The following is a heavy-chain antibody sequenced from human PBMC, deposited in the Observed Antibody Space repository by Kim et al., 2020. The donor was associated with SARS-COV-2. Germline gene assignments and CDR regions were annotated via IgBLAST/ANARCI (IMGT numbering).Heavy chain of an antibody. D-gene: IGHD3-10*01. J-gene: IGHJ2*01. V-gene: IGHV4-34*01. CDR2: MNHSGRT. Sequence: SETLSLTCTVYGGSFSGFCWCWIRQPPGSGLERIGEMNHSGRTNYNPSLKSRVTISIYTSKTQFSLTLTSMTAADTAVYYCSRRWSNTSASVRHYCYL. CDR3: SRRWSNTSASVRHYCYL. CDR1: GGSFSGFC.